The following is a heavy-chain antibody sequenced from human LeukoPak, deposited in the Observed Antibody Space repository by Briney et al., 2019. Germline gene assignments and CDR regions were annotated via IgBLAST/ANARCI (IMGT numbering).Heavy chain of an antibody. CDR2: INPSGGST. CDR3: AREGFPPKISDFWSGLGPYYYYGMDV. J-gene: IGHJ6*02. V-gene: IGHV1-46*01. D-gene: IGHD3-3*01. Sequence: ASVKVSCKASGYTLTSYYMHWVRQAPGQGLEWMGIINPSGGSTSYTQKFQGRVTMTRDTSTSTVYTELSSLRSEDTAVYYCAREGFPPKISDFWSGLGPYYYYGMDVWGQGTTVTVSS. CDR1: GYTLTSYY.